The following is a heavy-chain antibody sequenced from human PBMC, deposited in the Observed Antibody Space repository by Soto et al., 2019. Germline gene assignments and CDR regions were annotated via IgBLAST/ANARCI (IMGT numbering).Heavy chain of an antibody. J-gene: IGHJ4*02. CDR3: ARDGPDGYNLGY. V-gene: IGHV4-4*02. CDR1: GVSISSGSW. CDR2: IFHSGST. D-gene: IGHD5-12*01. Sequence: QMQESGPGLVEPSGTLSLTCDVSGVSISSGSWWSWVRQPPGKGLAWIGEIFHSGSTKYNPSLKSRVTISVDNSKNLFSLRVTSVTAADTAVYYCARDGPDGYNLGYWGQGTLVSVSS.